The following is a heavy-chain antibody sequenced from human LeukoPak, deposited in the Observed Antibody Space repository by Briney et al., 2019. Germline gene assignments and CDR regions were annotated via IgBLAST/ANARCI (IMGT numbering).Heavy chain of an antibody. V-gene: IGHV3-73*01. CDR1: GFTFSGSA. CDR3: TRLDEQWTVFDY. J-gene: IGHJ4*02. Sequence: GGSLRLSCAASGFTFSGSAMHRVRQASGKGLEWVGRIRNKANNYATAYAASVKGRFTISRDDAKNTAYLEMNSLKTEDTAVYYCTRLDEQWTVFDYWGQGTLVTVSS. D-gene: IGHD6-19*01. CDR2: IRNKANNYAT.